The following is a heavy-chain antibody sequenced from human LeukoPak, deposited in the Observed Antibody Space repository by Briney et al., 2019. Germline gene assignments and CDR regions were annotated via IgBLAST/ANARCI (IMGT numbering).Heavy chain of an antibody. J-gene: IGHJ6*03. V-gene: IGHV4-34*01. D-gene: IGHD3-10*01. CDR3: ARGAVLWFRPKLYYYYMDV. Sequence: SETLSLTCAVYGGSFSGYYWSWIRQPPGKGLEWIGEINHSGSTNYNPSLKSRVTISVDTSKNQFPLKLSFVTAADTAVYYCARGAVLWFRPKLYYYYMDVWGKGTTVTVSS. CDR2: INHSGST. CDR1: GGSFSGYY.